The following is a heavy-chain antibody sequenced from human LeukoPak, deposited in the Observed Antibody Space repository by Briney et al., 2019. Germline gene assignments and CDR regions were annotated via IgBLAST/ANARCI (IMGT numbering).Heavy chain of an antibody. J-gene: IGHJ4*02. Sequence: GGSLRLSCAASGFTFSDYYMSWIRQAPGKGLEWVSYISSSGSTIYYADSVKGRFTISRDNSKNTLYLQMNSLRAEDTAVYYCAKVGITMIVVGLFDYWGQGTLVTVSS. V-gene: IGHV3-11*01. CDR2: ISSSGSTI. CDR3: AKVGITMIVVGLFDY. D-gene: IGHD3-22*01. CDR1: GFTFSDYY.